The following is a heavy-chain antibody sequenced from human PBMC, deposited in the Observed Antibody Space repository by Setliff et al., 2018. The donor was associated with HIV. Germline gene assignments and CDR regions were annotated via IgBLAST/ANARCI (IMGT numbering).Heavy chain of an antibody. J-gene: IGHJ4*02. Sequence: TLSLTCAVSGYSISSGYYWGWIRQPPGKGLEWIGIIYHSGHSFYSPSLQNRVSLSLDTPKNQFSLTLNSLTAADTAVYYCARLAGQRTVAAADYFFDYWGQGALVTVSS. D-gene: IGHD6-13*01. CDR3: ARLAGQRTVAAADYFFDY. V-gene: IGHV4-38-2*01. CDR1: GYSISSGYY. CDR2: IYHSGHS.